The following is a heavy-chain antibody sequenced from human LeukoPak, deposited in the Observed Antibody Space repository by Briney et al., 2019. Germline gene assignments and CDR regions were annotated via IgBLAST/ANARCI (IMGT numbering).Heavy chain of an antibody. J-gene: IGHJ4*02. CDR1: GGSIISSSHY. CDR3: ARQIAAATLYFFDY. Sequence: SETLSLTCTVSGGSIISSSHYWGWIRQPPGEGLEWIGSISYSGSTYYNPSLKSRVTISVDTSKNQFSLKVSSETAADTAVYYCARQIAAATLYFFDYWGQGTLVTVSS. V-gene: IGHV4-39*01. CDR2: ISYSGST. D-gene: IGHD6-13*01.